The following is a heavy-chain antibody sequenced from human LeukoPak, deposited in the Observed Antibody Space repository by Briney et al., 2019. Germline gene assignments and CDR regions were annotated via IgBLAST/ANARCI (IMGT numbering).Heavy chain of an antibody. CDR3: AKERRYCGGDCYPLYFDY. CDR2: ISGSGGST. D-gene: IGHD2-21*02. J-gene: IGHJ4*02. Sequence: GGSLRLSCAASGFTFDDYAMPWVRQAPGKGLEWVSAISGSGGSTYYADSVKGRFTISRDNSKNTLYLQMNSLRAEDTAVYYCAKERRYCGGDCYPLYFDYWGQGTLVTVSS. V-gene: IGHV3-23*01. CDR1: GFTFDDYA.